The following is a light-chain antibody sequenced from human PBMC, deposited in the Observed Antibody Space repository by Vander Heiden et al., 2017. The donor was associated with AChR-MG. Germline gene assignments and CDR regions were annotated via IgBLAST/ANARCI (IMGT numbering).Light chain of an antibody. V-gene: IGKV2-28*01. J-gene: IGKJ1*01. Sequence: DIVMTQSSLSLPVTPGETASISCRSSQSLLHSNGYNYLDWYLQKPGQSPQLLIYLGSNRASGVPDRFSGSGSSTDFTLKISRVEAEDVGVYYCMQALQTTWTFGQGTKVEIK. CDR1: QSLLHSNGYNY. CDR2: LGS. CDR3: MQALQTTWT.